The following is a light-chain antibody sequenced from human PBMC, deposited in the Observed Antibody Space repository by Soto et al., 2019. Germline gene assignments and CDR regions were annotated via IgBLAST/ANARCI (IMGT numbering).Light chain of an antibody. CDR3: QHYNSYSEA. CDR2: KAS. V-gene: IGKV1-5*03. Sequence: DIQMTQSPSSLSASVGDTVTITCRASERVAKWLAWYHQKPGNAPKVLIYKASTLKSGVPSRFSGSGSGTEFTLTISSLQPDDFATYYCQHYNSYSEAFGQGTKVDIK. CDR1: ERVAKW. J-gene: IGKJ1*01.